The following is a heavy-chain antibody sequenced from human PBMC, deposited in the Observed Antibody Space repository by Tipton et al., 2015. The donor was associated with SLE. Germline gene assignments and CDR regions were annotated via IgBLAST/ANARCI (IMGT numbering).Heavy chain of an antibody. Sequence: TLSLTCTVSGGSISSYYWSWIRQPPGKGLEWIGYIYNTGSTNYNPSLKSRVTISVDTSKNQFSLNLSSVTAADTAVYYCASGILTGYAAFDIWGPGTMVTVSS. D-gene: IGHD3-9*01. J-gene: IGHJ3*02. V-gene: IGHV4-59*01. CDR2: IYNTGST. CDR1: GGSISSYY. CDR3: ASGILTGYAAFDI.